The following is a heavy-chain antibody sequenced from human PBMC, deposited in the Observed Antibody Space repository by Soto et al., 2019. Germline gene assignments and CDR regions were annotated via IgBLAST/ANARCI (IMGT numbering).Heavy chain of an antibody. Sequence: QVQLVESGGGVVQPGRSLRLSCAASGFTFSSYGMHWVRQAPGKGLEWVAVISYDGSNKYYADSVKGRFTISRDNSKNTLYLQMNSLRAEDTAVYYCAKECSSWYLSNYYYGMDVWGQGTTVTVSS. V-gene: IGHV3-30*18. CDR3: AKECSSWYLSNYYYGMDV. CDR1: GFTFSSYG. J-gene: IGHJ6*02. CDR2: ISYDGSNK. D-gene: IGHD6-13*01.